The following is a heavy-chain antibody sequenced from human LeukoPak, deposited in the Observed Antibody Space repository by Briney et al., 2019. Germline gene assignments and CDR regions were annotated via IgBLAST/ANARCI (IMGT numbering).Heavy chain of an antibody. D-gene: IGHD3-10*01. Sequence: SETLSLTCAVYGGSFSGYYWSWIRQPPGKGLEWIGEINHSGSTNYNPSLKSRVTISVDTSTNQFSLKLSSVTAADTAVYYCAGVYYYGSGGYYFDYWGQGTLVTVSS. CDR1: GGSFSGYY. CDR2: INHSGST. V-gene: IGHV4-34*01. CDR3: AGVYYYGSGGYYFDY. J-gene: IGHJ4*02.